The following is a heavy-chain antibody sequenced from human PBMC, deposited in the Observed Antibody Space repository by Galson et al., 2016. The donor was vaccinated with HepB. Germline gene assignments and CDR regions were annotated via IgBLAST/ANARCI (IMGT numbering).Heavy chain of an antibody. CDR2: IYSGGTT. D-gene: IGHD3-10*01. Sequence: SLRLSCAASGFSFRTYSMSWVRQAPGKGLEWVSVIYSGGTTYYADSVKGRFTISRDNSKNTLYLQMNSLRPEDTAVYYCAREQVEASYYGSGSGYYYYYGMDIWGQGTTVIVSS. J-gene: IGHJ6*02. CDR3: AREQVEASYYGSGSGYYYYYGMDI. CDR1: GFSFRTYS. V-gene: IGHV3-53*01.